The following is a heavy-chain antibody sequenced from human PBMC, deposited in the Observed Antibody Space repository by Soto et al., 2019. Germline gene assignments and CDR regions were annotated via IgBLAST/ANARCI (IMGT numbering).Heavy chain of an antibody. CDR1: GYSISSGYY. V-gene: IGHV4-38-2*01. Sequence: PLETLSLACAVSGYSISSGYYWGWIRQPPGKGLEWIGRIYHSGSTYYNPSLKSRVTISVDTSKNQFSLKLSSVTAADTAVYYCARGLFRSGYDRVYGMDVWGQGTTVTVSS. J-gene: IGHJ6*02. D-gene: IGHD3-3*01. CDR2: IYHSGST. CDR3: ARGLFRSGYDRVYGMDV.